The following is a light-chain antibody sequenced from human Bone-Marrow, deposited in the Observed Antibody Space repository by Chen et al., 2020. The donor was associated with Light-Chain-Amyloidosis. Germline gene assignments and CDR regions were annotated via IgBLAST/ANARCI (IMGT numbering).Light chain of an antibody. CDR3: QVWDRSSDRPV. Sequence: SYVLTQPSSVSVAPGQTATLACGGNNIGSTSVHWYQQPPGQAPLLVVYDDSDRPSGMPERLSGANSGNTATLTISRVEAGDEADYYCQVWDRSSDRPVFGGGTKLTVL. CDR2: DDS. V-gene: IGLV3-21*02. CDR1: NIGSTS. J-gene: IGLJ3*02.